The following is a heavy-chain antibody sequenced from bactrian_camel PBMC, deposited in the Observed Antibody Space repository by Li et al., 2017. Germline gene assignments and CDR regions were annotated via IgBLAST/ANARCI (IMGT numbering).Heavy chain of an antibody. J-gene: IGHJ4*01. D-gene: IGHD7*01. CDR3: VAATRPVGGNCPIFVSYNA. V-gene: IGHV3S40*01. Sequence: EVQLVESGGGSVEAGGSLRLSCTASGVWYSTYCMGWFRQAPGTEREGVAAIYTIGGNTFYADSVKGRFTISQDNAKRTVYLRMNALKPEDSAMYYCVAATRPVGGNCPIFVSYNAWGQGTQVTVS. CDR2: IYTIGGNT. CDR1: GVWYSTYC.